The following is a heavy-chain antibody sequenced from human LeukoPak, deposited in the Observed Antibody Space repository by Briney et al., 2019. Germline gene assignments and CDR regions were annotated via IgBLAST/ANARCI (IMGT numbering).Heavy chain of an antibody. CDR3: ARGGPLMIVQMDDAFDI. D-gene: IGHD3-22*01. J-gene: IGHJ3*02. CDR2: ISAYNGNT. Sequence: APVKPCCTASGYTFTSYGISWVRQSPGQGLEWMGWISAYNGNTNYAQKLQGRVTMTTDTSTSTAYMELRSLRSDDTAVYYCARGGPLMIVQMDDAFDIWGQ. V-gene: IGHV1-18*01. CDR1: GYTFTSYG.